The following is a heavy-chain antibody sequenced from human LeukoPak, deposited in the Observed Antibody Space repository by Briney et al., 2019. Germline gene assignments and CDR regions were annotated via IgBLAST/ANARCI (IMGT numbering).Heavy chain of an antibody. J-gene: IGHJ6*03. CDR3: AKAEEGYYGSGKYYYYYMDV. V-gene: IGHV3-30*18. Sequence: PGGSLRLSCAASGFTFSSYGMHWVRQAPGKGLEWVAVISYDGSNKYYADSAKGRFTISRDNSKNTLYLQMNSLRAEDTAVYYCAKAEEGYYGSGKYYYYYMDVWGKGTTVTVSS. CDR1: GFTFSSYG. D-gene: IGHD3-10*01. CDR2: ISYDGSNK.